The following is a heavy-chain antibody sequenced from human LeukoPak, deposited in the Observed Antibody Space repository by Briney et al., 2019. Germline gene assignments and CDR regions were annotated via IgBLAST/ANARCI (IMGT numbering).Heavy chain of an antibody. CDR2: IKTDGSER. CDR3: ARDYTGYFP. V-gene: IGHV3-7*03. D-gene: IGHD3-9*01. CDR1: GFTFSSYW. J-gene: IGHJ5*02. Sequence: GSLRLSCEASGFTFSSYWMSWVRQAPGKGLEWVANIKTDGSERYYVDSVKGRFTISRDNAKNSLYLQMNSLRAEDTAVYYCARDYTGYFPWGQGTLVIVSS.